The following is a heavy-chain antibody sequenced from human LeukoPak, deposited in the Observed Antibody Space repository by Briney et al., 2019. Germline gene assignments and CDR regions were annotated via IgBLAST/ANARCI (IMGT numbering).Heavy chain of an antibody. J-gene: IGHJ4*02. CDR3: AKVPYYDILTGYYKWVYFDY. Sequence: GGSLRLSCAASGFTFSSYGMHWVRQAPGKGLEWVAFIRYDGSNKYYADSVKGRFTISRDNSKNTLYLQMNSLRAEDTAVYYCAKVPYYDILTGYYKWVYFDYWGQGTLVTVSS. V-gene: IGHV3-30*02. CDR1: GFTFSSYG. CDR2: IRYDGSNK. D-gene: IGHD3-9*01.